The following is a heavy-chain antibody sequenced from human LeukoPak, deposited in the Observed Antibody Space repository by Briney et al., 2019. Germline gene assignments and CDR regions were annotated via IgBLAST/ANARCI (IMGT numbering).Heavy chain of an antibody. CDR2: INHSGST. CDR1: GGSFSGYY. Sequence: SETLSLTCAVYGGSFSGYYWGWIRQPPGKGLEWIGEINHSGSTNYNPSLKSRVTISVDTSKNQFSLKLSSVTAADTAVYYCARARITMVRGVIIDYWGQGTLVTVSS. V-gene: IGHV4-34*01. J-gene: IGHJ4*02. CDR3: ARARITMVRGVIIDY. D-gene: IGHD3-10*01.